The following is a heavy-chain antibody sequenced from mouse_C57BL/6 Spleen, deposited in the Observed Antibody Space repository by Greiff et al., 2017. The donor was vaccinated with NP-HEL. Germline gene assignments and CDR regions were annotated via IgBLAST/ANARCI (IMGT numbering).Heavy chain of an antibody. D-gene: IGHD1-1*01. J-gene: IGHJ2*01. CDR2: INPNYGTT. V-gene: IGHV1-39*01. Sequence: VHVKQSGPELVKPGASVKISCKASGYSFTDYNMNWVKQSNGKSLEWIGVINPNYGTTSYNQKFKGKATLTVDQSSSTAYMQLNSRTSEDSAVYYCASEGNYYGSSYNFDYWGQGTTLTVSS. CDR3: ASEGNYYGSSYNFDY. CDR1: GYSFTDYN.